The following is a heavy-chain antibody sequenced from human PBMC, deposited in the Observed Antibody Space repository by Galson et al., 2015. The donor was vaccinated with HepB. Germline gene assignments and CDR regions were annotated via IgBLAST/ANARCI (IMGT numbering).Heavy chain of an antibody. D-gene: IGHD3-22*01. J-gene: IGHJ4*02. CDR3: AKHDYYDSSGYSDY. V-gene: IGHV3-23*01. CDR2: ISGSGGST. CDR1: GFTFSSYA. Sequence: SLRLSCAASGFTFSSYAMSWVRQAPGKGLEWVSAISGSGGSTYYADSVKGRFTISRDNSKNTLYLQMNSLRAEDTAVYYCAKHDYYDSSGYSDYWGQGTLVTVSS.